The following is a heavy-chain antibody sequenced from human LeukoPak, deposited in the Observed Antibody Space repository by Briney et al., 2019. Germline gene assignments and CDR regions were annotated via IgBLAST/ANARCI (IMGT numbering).Heavy chain of an antibody. Sequence: SETLSLTCTVSGGSISSYYWSWIRQPPGKGLEWIGYIYYSGSTNYNPSLKSRVTISVDTSKNQFSLKLSSVTAAETAVYYCARTSDYGLSFDYWGQGTLVTVSS. J-gene: IGHJ4*02. D-gene: IGHD4-17*01. CDR3: ARTSDYGLSFDY. CDR2: IYYSGST. CDR1: GGSISSYY. V-gene: IGHV4-59*01.